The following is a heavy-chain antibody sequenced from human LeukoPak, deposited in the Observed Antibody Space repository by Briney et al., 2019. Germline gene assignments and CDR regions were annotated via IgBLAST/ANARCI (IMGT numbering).Heavy chain of an antibody. J-gene: IGHJ3*02. Sequence: GGSLRLSCAASGFTFSSYWMSWVRQAPGKGLEWVANMKQDGSEKYYVDSVKGRFTISRDNAKNSLYLQMNSLRAEDTAVYYCARGLHCSSTSCYSPDAFDIWGQGTMVTVSS. CDR1: GFTFSSYW. V-gene: IGHV3-7*01. D-gene: IGHD2-2*01. CDR3: ARGLHCSSTSCYSPDAFDI. CDR2: MKQDGSEK.